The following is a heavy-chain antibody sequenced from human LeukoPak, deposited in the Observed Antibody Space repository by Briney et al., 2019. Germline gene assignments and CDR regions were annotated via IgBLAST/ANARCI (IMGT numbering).Heavy chain of an antibody. D-gene: IGHD6-19*01. J-gene: IGHJ4*02. CDR2: ISGRGGST. CDR3: AKSVGGTGDPVDY. Sequence: GGSLRLSCAASGFTFSSHAMNWVRQAPGKGLEWVSNISGRGGSTYYADSVKGRFTISRDNSKNTLYLQMNSLRAEDTAVYYCAKSVGGTGDPVDYWGQGTLVIVSS. V-gene: IGHV3-23*01. CDR1: GFTFSSHA.